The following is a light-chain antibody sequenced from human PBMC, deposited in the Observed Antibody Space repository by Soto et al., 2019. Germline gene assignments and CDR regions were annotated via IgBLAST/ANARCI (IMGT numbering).Light chain of an antibody. CDR2: GAS. J-gene: IGKJ3*01. Sequence: EIVLTQSPGTLSLSPGERATLSCRASQSVSSSYLAWYQQKPGQAPRLLIYGASSRATGIPARFSGSGSGTDFTLTISSLEPEDFAIYYCQQRSNWPRFTFGPGTKGDIK. CDR3: QQRSNWPRFT. V-gene: IGKV3D-20*02. CDR1: QSVSSSY.